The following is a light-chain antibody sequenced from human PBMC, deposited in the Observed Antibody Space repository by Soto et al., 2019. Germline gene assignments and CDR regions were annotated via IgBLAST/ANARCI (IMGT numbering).Light chain of an antibody. CDR1: SSDVGGYNY. J-gene: IGLJ1*01. CDR2: EVS. CDR3: SSYTSSSTYV. Sequence: QSALTQPASVSGSPGQSITISCTGTSSDVGGYNYVSWYQQHPGKAPKLMIYEVSNRPSGVSNRFSGSKSGNTASLTISGLQAEDEADYYWSSYTSSSTYVFGTGTQLTVL. V-gene: IGLV2-14*01.